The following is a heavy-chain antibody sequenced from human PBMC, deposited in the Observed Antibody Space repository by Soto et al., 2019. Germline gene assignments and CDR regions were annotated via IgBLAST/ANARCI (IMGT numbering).Heavy chain of an antibody. V-gene: IGHV2-26*01. CDR2: FFSDAER. CDR1: GFSLTNGRMG. Sequence: SGPTLVNPTETLTLTCSVSGFSLTNGRMGVSWIRQPPGKALEWLAHFFSDAERSYSTSMQSRLNMYKDSSGSQVVLTMTNMAPADTATSFCAHLDGDYNYYGLDVWGHGIAVTVSS. J-gene: IGHJ6*02. D-gene: IGHD4-17*01. CDR3: AHLDGDYNYYGLDV.